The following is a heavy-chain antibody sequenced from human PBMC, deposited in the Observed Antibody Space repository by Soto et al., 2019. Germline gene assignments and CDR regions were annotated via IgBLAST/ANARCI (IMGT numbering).Heavy chain of an antibody. V-gene: IGHV3-15*07. D-gene: IGHD2-2*01. Sequence: GGSLRLSCAASGFTFSNAWMNWVRQAPGKGLEWVGRIKSKTDGGTTDYAAPVKGRFTISRDDSKNTLYLQMNSLKTEDTAVYYCTTEGRARLYCSSTSCCASGGEYYYYGMDVWGQGTTVTVSS. J-gene: IGHJ6*02. CDR1: GFTFSNAW. CDR3: TTEGRARLYCSSTSCCASGGEYYYYGMDV. CDR2: IKSKTDGGTT.